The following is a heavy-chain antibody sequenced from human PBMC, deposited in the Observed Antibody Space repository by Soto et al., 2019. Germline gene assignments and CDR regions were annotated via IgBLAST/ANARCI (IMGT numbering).Heavy chain of an antibody. CDR1: GFNVNSDY. Sequence: GGSLRLSCAASGFNVNSDYMNWVRQTPGKGLEWVASIYSGETTYYADSVRGRFTISSDKSNNTLYFQLSSLRIEDTAVYYCTRDGRGLGRLSLFEYWGQGVLVTVSS. D-gene: IGHD2-21*02. CDR2: IYSGETT. V-gene: IGHV3-53*01. J-gene: IGHJ4*02. CDR3: TRDGRGLGRLSLFEY.